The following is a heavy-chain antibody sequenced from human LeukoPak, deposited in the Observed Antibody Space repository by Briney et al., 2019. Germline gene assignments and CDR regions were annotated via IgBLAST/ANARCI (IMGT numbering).Heavy chain of an antibody. Sequence: SETLSLTCTVSGGSISSYYWSWIRQPPGKGLEWIGEINHSGSTNYNPSLKSRVTISVDTSKNQFSLKLSSVTAADTAVYYCAGVLPKYRTTRPWGQGTLVTVSS. D-gene: IGHD1-7*01. V-gene: IGHV4-34*01. CDR2: INHSGST. CDR3: AGVLPKYRTTRP. CDR1: GGSISSYY. J-gene: IGHJ5*02.